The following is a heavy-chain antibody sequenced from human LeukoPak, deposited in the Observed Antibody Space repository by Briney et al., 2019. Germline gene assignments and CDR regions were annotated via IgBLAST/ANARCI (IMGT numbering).Heavy chain of an antibody. J-gene: IGHJ2*01. CDR3: ARGLFVLVPSLERWYFDL. D-gene: IGHD2-8*02. CDR2: IGTEDDT. V-gene: IGHV3-13*01. Sequence: PGGSLRLSCTASGFTLRNYDMHWVRQTTEKGLEWVSGIGTEDDTFYPNSAKGRFTTSRENAKNSFYLQMNILRAGHTAVYYCARGLFVLVPSLERWYFDLWARGTLVTVSS. CDR1: GFTLRNYD.